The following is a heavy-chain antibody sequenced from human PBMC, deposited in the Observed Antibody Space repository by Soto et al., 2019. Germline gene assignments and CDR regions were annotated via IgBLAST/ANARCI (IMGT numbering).Heavy chain of an antibody. CDR2: IYSGGST. Sequence: EVQLVESGGGLIQPGGSLRLSCAASGLTVSSNYMSWVRQAPGKGLEWVSVIYSGGSTYYAGSVKDPFTISRDNSKNTLCLHMTCLRAEDTAVYYCARDMGCSGGNCHNWFAPWGQGALGTVSA. CDR3: ARDMGCSGGNCHNWFAP. V-gene: IGHV3-53*01. D-gene: IGHD2-15*01. CDR1: GLTVSSNY. J-gene: IGHJ5*02.